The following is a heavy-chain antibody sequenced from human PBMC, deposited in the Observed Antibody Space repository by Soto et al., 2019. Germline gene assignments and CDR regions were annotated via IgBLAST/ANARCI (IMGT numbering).Heavy chain of an antibody. CDR1: GFIVIDKY. V-gene: IGHV3-53*01. Sequence: PGWSLRLACASSGFIVIDKYMTWVRQAPGKGLEWVSSLYRGGSTFYADSVRGRFTISRDTSKNTLSLQMNSLRADDTGVYFCARGVEHMDVWGLGTTVTVSS. CDR3: ARGVEHMDV. J-gene: IGHJ6*02. CDR2: LYRGGST.